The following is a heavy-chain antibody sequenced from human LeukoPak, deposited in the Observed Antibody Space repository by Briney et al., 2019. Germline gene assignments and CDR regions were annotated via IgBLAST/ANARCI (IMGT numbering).Heavy chain of an antibody. Sequence: ASVKVSCKASGYTFTGYYMHWVRQAPGQGLEWMGWINPNSGGTNYAQKFQGWVTMTRDTSISTAYMELSRLRSDDTAVYYCARYLQGRGIAGTPDAFDIWGQGTMVTVSS. CDR2: INPNSGGT. CDR1: GYTFTGYY. V-gene: IGHV1-2*04. D-gene: IGHD6-13*01. CDR3: ARYLQGRGIAGTPDAFDI. J-gene: IGHJ3*02.